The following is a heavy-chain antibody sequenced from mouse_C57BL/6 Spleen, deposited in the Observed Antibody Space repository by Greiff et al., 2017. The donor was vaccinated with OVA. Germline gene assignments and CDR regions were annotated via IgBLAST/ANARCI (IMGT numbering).Heavy chain of an antibody. D-gene: IGHD2-12*01. CDR3: AYDSGLYAMDY. J-gene: IGHJ4*01. Sequence: VQLQQPGTELVKPGASVKLSCKASGYTFTSYWMHWVKQRPGQGLEWIGNINPSNGGTNYNEKFKSKATLTVDKSSSTAYMQLSSLTSEDAAVYCCAYDSGLYAMDYWGQGTSVTVSS. CDR2: INPSNGGT. V-gene: IGHV1-53*01. CDR1: GYTFTSYW.